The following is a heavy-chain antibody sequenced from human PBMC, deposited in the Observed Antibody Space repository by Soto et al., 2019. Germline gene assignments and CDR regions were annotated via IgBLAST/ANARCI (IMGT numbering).Heavy chain of an antibody. J-gene: IGHJ6*03. CDR1: GDSVSSNSAA. V-gene: IGHV6-1*01. Sequence: QVQLQQSGPGLVKPSQTLSLTCDISGDSVSSNSAAWNWIRQTPSRGLEWLGRTYYRSKWYINYAVSVKSPITVNPDTYKNQFSLQLNSVTPEDTAVYYCARGSWDDVTGHYYMDVWGKGTTVTVSS. D-gene: IGHD1-1*01. CDR3: ARGSWDDVTGHYYMDV. CDR2: TYYRSKWYI.